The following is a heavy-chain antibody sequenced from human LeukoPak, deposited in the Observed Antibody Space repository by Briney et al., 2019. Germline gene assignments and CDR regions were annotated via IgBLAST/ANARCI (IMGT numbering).Heavy chain of an antibody. V-gene: IGHV3-33*03. D-gene: IGHD1-1*01. CDR2: IWYDGSEK. Sequence: GGSLRLSCAASRFPFRSYGMHWVRQAPGKGLEWVAVIWYDGSEKYYADSVKGRFTVSRDNSTNMLYLQMDSLRVEDTALYYCATYNSGTIDHWGQGTLVTVSS. CDR3: ATYNSGTIDH. CDR1: RFPFRSYG. J-gene: IGHJ4*02.